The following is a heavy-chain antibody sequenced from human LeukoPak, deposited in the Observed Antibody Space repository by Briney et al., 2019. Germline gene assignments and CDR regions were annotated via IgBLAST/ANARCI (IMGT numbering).Heavy chain of an antibody. CDR2: ISGSGGST. V-gene: IGHV3-23*01. Sequence: GGSLRLSCAASGFTFTSYGMSWVRQAPGKGLEWVSAISGSGGSTYYADSVKGRFTISRDNSKNTLYLQMNSLRAEDTAVYYCAKDRDSSSWYPLYYYFDYWGQGTLVTVSS. CDR1: GFTFTSYG. D-gene: IGHD6-13*01. CDR3: AKDRDSSSWYPLYYYFDY. J-gene: IGHJ4*02.